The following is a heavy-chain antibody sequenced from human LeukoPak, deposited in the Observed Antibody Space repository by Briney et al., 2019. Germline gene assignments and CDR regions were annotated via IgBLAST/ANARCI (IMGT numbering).Heavy chain of an antibody. CDR1: GFTFSSYE. V-gene: IGHV3-48*03. CDR3: ARGGPRTMIVVVDY. Sequence: PGGSLRLSCAASGFTFSSYEMNWVRQAPGKGLEWVSYISSSGSTIYYADSVKGRFTISRDNAKNSLYLQMNSLRAEDTAVYYCARGGPRTMIVVVDYWGQGTLVTVSS. J-gene: IGHJ4*02. D-gene: IGHD3-22*01. CDR2: ISSSGSTI.